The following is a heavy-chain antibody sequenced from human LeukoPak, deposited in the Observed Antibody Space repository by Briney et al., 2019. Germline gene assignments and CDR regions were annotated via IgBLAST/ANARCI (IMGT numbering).Heavy chain of an antibody. J-gene: IGHJ4*02. CDR2: ISYDGSNK. CDR3: AKDWSGIDYFDY. Sequence: PGGSLRLFCAASGFTFSSYAMHWVRQAPGKGLEWVAVISYDGSNKYYADSVKGRFTISRDNSKNTLYLQMNSLRAEDTAVYYCAKDWSGIDYFDYWGQGTLVTVSS. CDR1: GFTFSSYA. D-gene: IGHD3-3*01. V-gene: IGHV3-30-3*01.